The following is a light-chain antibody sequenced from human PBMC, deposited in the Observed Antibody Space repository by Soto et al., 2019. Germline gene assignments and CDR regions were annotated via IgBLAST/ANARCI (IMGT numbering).Light chain of an antibody. CDR2: GAS. J-gene: IGKJ5*01. CDR3: QQLNNYPPA. Sequence: DTHLSQSPSFLSASVGDSVTITCRASQCIFSYLAWYQQKPGKAPELLIYGASTLQSGVPSRFSGRGSGKEFTLTINNLQAEDVATYFCQQLNNYPPAFGQGTRREI. V-gene: IGKV1-9*01. CDR1: QCIFSY.